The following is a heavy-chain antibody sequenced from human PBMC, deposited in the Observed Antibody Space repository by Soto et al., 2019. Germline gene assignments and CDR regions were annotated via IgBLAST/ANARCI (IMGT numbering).Heavy chain of an antibody. Sequence: PGGTLRLCCAASEFLFGNMNWVRQAPGKGLEWVAIISGSGDTTYYADSVKGRFTFSRGNSKNTLYLQMSSLRVEDTAVYYCVKESSGWYDGYFDYWGQGALVTVSS. D-gene: IGHD6-19*01. CDR3: VKESSGWYDGYFDY. V-gene: IGHV3-23*01. CDR2: ISGSGDTT. J-gene: IGHJ4*02. CDR1: EFLFGN.